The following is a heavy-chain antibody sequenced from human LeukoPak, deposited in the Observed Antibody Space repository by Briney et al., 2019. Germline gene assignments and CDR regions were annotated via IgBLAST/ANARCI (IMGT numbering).Heavy chain of an antibody. Sequence: GGSLRLSCGASGFTFSNYGMLWVRQAPGKGLEWVAFIRYDGSNKLYADSVKGRFTISRDNSKNTLYLHINSLRAEDTAVYYCVKDNPLDYWGQGTLVIVSS. D-gene: IGHD1-14*01. J-gene: IGHJ4*02. CDR3: VKDNPLDY. V-gene: IGHV3-30*02. CDR1: GFTFSNYG. CDR2: IRYDGSNK.